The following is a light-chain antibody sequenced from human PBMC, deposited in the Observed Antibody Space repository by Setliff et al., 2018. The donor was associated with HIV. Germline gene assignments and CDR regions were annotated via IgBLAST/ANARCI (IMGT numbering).Light chain of an antibody. Sequence: QSALAQPATVSGSPGQSITISCTGTSGDVGRYNLVSWYQQQPGKPPKLMNYQASKRPSGVSNRFSGSKSGNTASLTISGLQAEDEADYYCCSNTGSNTYVFGTGTKVTVL. CDR2: QAS. CDR3: CSNTGSNTYV. CDR1: SGDVGRYNL. V-gene: IGLV2-23*01. J-gene: IGLJ1*01.